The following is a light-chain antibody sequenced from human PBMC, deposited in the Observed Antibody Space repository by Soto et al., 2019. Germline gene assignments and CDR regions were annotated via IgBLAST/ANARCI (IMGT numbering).Light chain of an antibody. V-gene: IGKV3-20*01. J-gene: IGKJ5*01. CDR2: DTS. Sequence: EIVLTQSPATLSLSPGERATLSCRASRDIKRYLAWYQQKPGQAPRLLIYDTSNRATGIPARFGGSGSETDFSLTINRLEPEDFAVYFCQQYGSSPITFGQGTRLEIK. CDR3: QQYGSSPIT. CDR1: RDIKRY.